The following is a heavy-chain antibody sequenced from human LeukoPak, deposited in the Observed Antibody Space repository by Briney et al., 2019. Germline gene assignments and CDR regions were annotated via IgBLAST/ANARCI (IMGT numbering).Heavy chain of an antibody. D-gene: IGHD2-15*01. CDR2: IYPGDSET. CDR3: ARQYCSGGSCYSYDAFDI. CDR1: GYSFTSYW. V-gene: IGHV5-51*01. J-gene: IGHJ3*02. Sequence: GESLTVSCKGSGYSFTSYWIGWVGQMPGKGLEGMGVIYPGDSETRYSPSFQGQVTISADKSISTAYLQWSSLKASDTAMYYCARQYCSGGSCYSYDAFDIWGQGTMVTVSS.